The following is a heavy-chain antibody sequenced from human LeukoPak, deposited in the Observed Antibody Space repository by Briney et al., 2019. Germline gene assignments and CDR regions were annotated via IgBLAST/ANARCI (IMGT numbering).Heavy chain of an antibody. CDR1: GGSISSGSCY. Sequence: SQTLSLTCTVSGGSISSGSCYWSWIRQPPGKGLEWIGYIYYSGSTNYNPSLKSRVTISVDTSKNQFSLKLSSVTAADTAVYYCARSSSGLDYYGIDVWGQGTTVTVSS. V-gene: IGHV4-61*01. CDR2: IYYSGST. CDR3: ARSSSGLDYYGIDV. D-gene: IGHD6-19*01. J-gene: IGHJ6*02.